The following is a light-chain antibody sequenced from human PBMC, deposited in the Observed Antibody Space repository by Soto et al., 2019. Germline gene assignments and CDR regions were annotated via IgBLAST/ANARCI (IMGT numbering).Light chain of an antibody. CDR3: QQYGSSPT. CDR1: QRINSNY. CDR2: DTS. Sequence: EIVLTQSPATLSLSPEEKATHSYGASQRINSNYLAWYQQKPSLAPRLVIYDTSRRAPGIPDRLTGSGSGTDFTLTISRLEPEDSAIYYCQQYGSSPTFGQGTRLEIK. J-gene: IGKJ5*01. V-gene: IGKV3D-20*01.